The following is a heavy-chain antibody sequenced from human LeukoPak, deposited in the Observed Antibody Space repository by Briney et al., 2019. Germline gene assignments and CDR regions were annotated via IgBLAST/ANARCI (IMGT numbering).Heavy chain of an antibody. CDR3: ARDKLVGPSIFDY. CDR2: MNRGGGEI. D-gene: IGHD1-26*01. CDR1: GFTFSSYW. J-gene: IGHJ4*02. V-gene: IGHV3-7*01. Sequence: PGGSLRLSCAASGFTFSSYWMGWVRQAPGKGLEWVANMNRGGGEIYYVGSVKGRFTISRDNAKNSLSLQMNSLRAEDTAVYYCARDKLVGPSIFDYWGQGTLVTVSS.